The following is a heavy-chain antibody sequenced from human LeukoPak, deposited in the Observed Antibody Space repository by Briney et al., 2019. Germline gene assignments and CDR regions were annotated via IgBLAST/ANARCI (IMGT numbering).Heavy chain of an antibody. CDR1: GGTFSSYA. V-gene: IGHV1-69*06. J-gene: IGHJ5*02. Sequence: SVKVSCKASGGTFSSYAISWVRQAPGQGLEWMGGIIPIFGTANYAQKFQGRVTITADKSTSTAYMELGSLRSEDTAVYYRARAEAGYGSGSFNWFDPWGQGTLVTVSS. CDR3: ARAEAGYGSGSFNWFDP. CDR2: IIPIFGTA. D-gene: IGHD3-10*01.